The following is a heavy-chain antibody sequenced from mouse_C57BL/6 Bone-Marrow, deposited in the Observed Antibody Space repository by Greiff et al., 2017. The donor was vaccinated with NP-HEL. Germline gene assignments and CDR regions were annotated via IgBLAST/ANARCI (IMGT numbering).Heavy chain of an antibody. CDR2: IHPSDSDT. V-gene: IGHV1-74*01. J-gene: IGHJ2*01. CDR3: AIDGSYFDY. CDR1: GYTFTSYW. D-gene: IGHD2-3*01. Sequence: QVHVKQPGAELVKPGASVKVSCKASGYTFTSYWLHWVKQRPGHGLEWIGRIHPSDSDTNYNQKFKGKATLTVDKSSSTAYMQLSSLTSEDSAVYYCAIDGSYFDYWGQGTTLTVSS.